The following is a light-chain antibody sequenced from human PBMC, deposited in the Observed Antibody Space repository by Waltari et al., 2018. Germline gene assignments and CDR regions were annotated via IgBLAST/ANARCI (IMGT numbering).Light chain of an antibody. CDR2: SDN. V-gene: IGLV1-44*01. J-gene: IGLJ3*02. CDR3: AAWDFRVELWV. CDR1: RSNVGGNP. Sequence: QSVLTQPPSASGTPGQKLTISCSGARSNVGGNPVNWYRHLPGSAPKLLIFSDNHRPTGVPARFSGSKSGTSASLASSGLQSEDEADYYCAAWDFRVELWVFGGGTKLTVL.